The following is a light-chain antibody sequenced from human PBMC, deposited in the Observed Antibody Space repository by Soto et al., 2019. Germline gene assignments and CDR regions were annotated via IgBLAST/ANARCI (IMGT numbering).Light chain of an antibody. CDR3: QQYERLPLT. V-gene: IGKV1-33*01. Sequence: DIQMTQSPSSLSASVGDRVTITCQASQDIADHLIWYQQRPGKAPKFLIYDSSNLEGGVPSRFSGSGYGTDFTFTRSSLQPEDIATYYCQQYERLPLTFGQGTRLDIK. CDR2: DSS. J-gene: IGKJ5*01. CDR1: QDIADH.